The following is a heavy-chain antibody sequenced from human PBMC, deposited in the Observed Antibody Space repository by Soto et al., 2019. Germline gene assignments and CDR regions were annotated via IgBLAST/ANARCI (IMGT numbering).Heavy chain of an antibody. V-gene: IGHV3-30*18. CDR1: GFTFSDYA. D-gene: IGHD6-19*01. CDR3: AKGGRQWLVTSDFNY. J-gene: IGHJ4*02. Sequence: PGGSLRLSCAASGFTFSDYAMHWVRQAHGKGLEWVAVVSHDGRNTHYADSVKGRFTISRDSSKNTVSLEMTSVRAEDTAVYYCAKGGRQWLVTSDFNYWGQGA. CDR2: VSHDGRNT.